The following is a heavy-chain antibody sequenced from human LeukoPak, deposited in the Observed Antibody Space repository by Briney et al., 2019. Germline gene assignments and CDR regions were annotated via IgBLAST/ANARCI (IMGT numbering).Heavy chain of an antibody. CDR1: GYTFTSHG. CDR3: ARERAGSYVFDY. Sequence: ASVKVSCKASGYTFTSHGISWVRQAPGQGLEWMGWISAYNGNTNYAQKLQGRVTMTTDTSTSTAYMELRNLRSDDTAVYYCARERAGSYVFDYWGQGTLVTVSS. CDR2: ISAYNGNT. D-gene: IGHD3-10*01. V-gene: IGHV1-18*01. J-gene: IGHJ4*02.